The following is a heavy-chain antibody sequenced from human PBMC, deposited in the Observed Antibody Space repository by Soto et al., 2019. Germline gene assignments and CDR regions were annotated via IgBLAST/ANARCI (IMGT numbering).Heavy chain of an antibody. J-gene: IGHJ3*02. CDR2: IYYTVNT. CDR3: ARDRYGNEREDAFDI. CDR1: GGSIISAGYY. D-gene: IGHD1-1*01. V-gene: IGHV4-31*03. Sequence: SETLSLTCTVSGGSIISAGYYWSWIRQHPGKGLEWIGYIYYTVNTHSNPSLKRRVIISVDTSKNQFSLTLSSVTAADTAMYYCARDRYGNEREDAFDIWGQGTLVTVSS.